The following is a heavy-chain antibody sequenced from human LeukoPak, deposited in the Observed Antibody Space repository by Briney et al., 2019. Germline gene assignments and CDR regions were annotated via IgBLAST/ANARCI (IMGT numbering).Heavy chain of an antibody. Sequence: GGSLRLSCAPSGFTFSSYSMNWVRHAPGKGLECVSSISSSSSYIYYADSVKGRFTISRDNAKNSLYLQMNSLRAEDTAVYYCARELYDILTGYYIPNYYYYGMDVWGQGTTVTVSS. CDR1: GFTFSSYS. J-gene: IGHJ6*02. CDR2: ISSSSSYI. V-gene: IGHV3-21*01. CDR3: ARELYDILTGYYIPNYYYYGMDV. D-gene: IGHD3-9*01.